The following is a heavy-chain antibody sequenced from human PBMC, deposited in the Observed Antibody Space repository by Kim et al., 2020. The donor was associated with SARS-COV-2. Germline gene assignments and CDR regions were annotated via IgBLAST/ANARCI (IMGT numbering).Heavy chain of an antibody. V-gene: IGHV5-10-1*01. D-gene: IGHD3-22*01. CDR3: ARGGDSSGYYDPNYGMDV. J-gene: IGHJ6*02. Sequence: GASLKISCKGSGYSFTSYWISWVRQMPGKGLEWMGRIDPSDSYTNYSPSFQGHVTISADKSISTAYLQWSSLKASDTAMYYCARGGDSSGYYDPNYGMDVWGQGTTVTVSS. CDR2: IDPSDSYT. CDR1: GYSFTSYW.